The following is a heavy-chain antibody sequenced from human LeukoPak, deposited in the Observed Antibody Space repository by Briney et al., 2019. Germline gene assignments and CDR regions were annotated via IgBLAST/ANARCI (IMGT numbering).Heavy chain of an antibody. D-gene: IGHD2-8*02. J-gene: IGHJ4*02. CDR3: ALSLHLVGRVKTILDY. V-gene: IGHV1-18*01. CDR1: GYTFTSYG. CDR2: ISAYNGNT. Sequence: GASVKVSCKASGYTFTSYGISWVRQAPGQGLEWMGWISAYNGNTNYAQKLQGRVTMTTDTSASTAYMELRSLRSDDTAVYYCALSLHLVGRVKTILDYWGQGTLVTVSS.